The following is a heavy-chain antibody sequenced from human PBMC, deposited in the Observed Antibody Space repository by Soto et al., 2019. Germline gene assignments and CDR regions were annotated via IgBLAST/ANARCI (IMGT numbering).Heavy chain of an antibody. D-gene: IGHD5-12*01. CDR2: IYYSGST. J-gene: IGHJ5*02. CDR1: GGSISSGDYY. V-gene: IGHV4-31*03. CDR3: AKYSGYDFWPYNWFDP. Sequence: PSETLSLTCTVSGGSISSGDYYWTWIRQHPGKGLEWIGNIYYSGSTYYNPSLKSRVTISVDTSKNQFSLKLSSVTAADTAVYYCAKYSGYDFWPYNWFDPWGQGTLVTVSS.